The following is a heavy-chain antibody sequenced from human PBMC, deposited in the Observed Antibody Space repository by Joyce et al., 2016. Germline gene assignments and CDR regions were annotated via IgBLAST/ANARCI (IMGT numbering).Heavy chain of an antibody. CDR1: GFSFRNAW. D-gene: IGHD2-2*01. CDR3: VTGLCIGTACHWDDAFDV. CDR2: VKSKSQVGTT. V-gene: IGHV3-15*01. Sequence: EVQLVESGGGLVKPGGALRLSCAASGFSFRNAWVGWVRQAPGKGLAWVGRVKSKSQVGTTDYAAPEKGRFTISRYDSRDTAYLQMNSLKSEDTGVYFCVTGLCIGTACHWDDAFDVWGQGTMVTVSS. J-gene: IGHJ3*01.